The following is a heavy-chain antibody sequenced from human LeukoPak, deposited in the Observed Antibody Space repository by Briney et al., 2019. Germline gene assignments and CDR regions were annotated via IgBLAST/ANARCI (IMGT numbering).Heavy chain of an antibody. J-gene: IGHJ4*02. CDR1: GFTFSYYS. CDR2: ITGSAGST. CDR3: AKNGDYDSSGYYYEKYYFDY. V-gene: IGHV3-23*01. Sequence: GGSLRLSCAASGFTFSYYSMSWVRQAPGKGLEWVSGITGSAGSTHYADSVKGRFTISRDNTKNTLYLQMNSLRAEDTAVYYCAKNGDYDSSGYYYEKYYFDYWGQGTLVTVSS. D-gene: IGHD3-22*01.